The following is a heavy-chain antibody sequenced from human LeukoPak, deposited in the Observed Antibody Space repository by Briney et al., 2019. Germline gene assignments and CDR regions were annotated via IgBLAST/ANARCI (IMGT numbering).Heavy chain of an antibody. D-gene: IGHD3-10*01. CDR2: INGGADST. CDR1: GVTFSSYA. J-gene: IGHJ4*02. CDR3: AKWGAQSGNYRVVDC. V-gene: IGHV3-23*01. Sequence: GGSLRLSCVSSGVTFSSYAMSWLRQAPGKGLEWVSAINGGADSTYYAASVKGRFTISRDNSKNTLFLQMNSLRPQDTCVYHCAKWGAQSGNYRVVDCWGRGTLVTVSS.